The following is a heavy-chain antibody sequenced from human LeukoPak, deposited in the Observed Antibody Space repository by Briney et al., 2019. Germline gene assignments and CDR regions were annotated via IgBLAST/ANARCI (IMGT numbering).Heavy chain of an antibody. Sequence: AAVKVSYKASGYTFTSYGISWVRQAPGQGLECMGWISGYNGNTNYAKKLQGRVTMTTGTSTSTAYVDLRSLRSDDTAVYYCARDPTIAVTGPGYWGQGTLVTASS. V-gene: IGHV1-18*01. D-gene: IGHD6-19*01. CDR2: ISGYNGNT. CDR1: GYTFTSYG. J-gene: IGHJ4*02. CDR3: ARDPTIAVTGPGY.